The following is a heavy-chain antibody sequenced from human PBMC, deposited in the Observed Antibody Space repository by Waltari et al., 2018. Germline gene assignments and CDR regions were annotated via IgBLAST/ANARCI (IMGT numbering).Heavy chain of an antibody. CDR2: FIPSRGIA. V-gene: IGHV1-69*10. D-gene: IGHD6-6*01. CDR3: ARGRYSSSSGAYYYYYMDV. CDR1: AGTFTSYA. Sequence: HVQLVQSGAEVKKPGSSVKVSCKPSAGTFTSYAITWLRQAPGHGLAWMGAFIPSRGIAKYAQKFQCRVTITADNSPRTSYMELSSLRSEDSDVCYCARGRYSSSSGAYYYYYMDVWGKGTTVTVAS. J-gene: IGHJ6*03.